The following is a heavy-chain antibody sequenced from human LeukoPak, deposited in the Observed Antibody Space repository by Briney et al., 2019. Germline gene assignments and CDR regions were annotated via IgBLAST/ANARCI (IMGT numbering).Heavy chain of an antibody. CDR3: ARDPDDILTGYHFQDY. D-gene: IGHD3-9*01. CDR2: ISYDGSNK. CDR1: GFTFSSYA. Sequence: GRSLRLSCAASGFTFSSYAMHWVRQAPGKGLEWVAVISYDGSNKYYADSVKGRFTISRDNSKNTLYLQMNSLRAEDTAVYYCARDPDDILTGYHFQDYWGQGTLVTVSS. J-gene: IGHJ4*02. V-gene: IGHV3-30-3*01.